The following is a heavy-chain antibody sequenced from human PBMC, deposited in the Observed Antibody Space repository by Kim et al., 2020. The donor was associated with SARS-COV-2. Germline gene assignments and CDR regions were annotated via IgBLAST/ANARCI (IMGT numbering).Heavy chain of an antibody. CDR1: GFTVSSNY. Sequence: GGSLRLSCAASGFTVSSNYMSWVRQAPGKGLEWVSVIYSGGSTYYADSVKGRFTISRDNSKNTLYLQMNSLRAEDTAVYYCARGAGDILTGYYADYWGQGTLVTVSS. V-gene: IGHV3-66*01. CDR2: IYSGGST. D-gene: IGHD3-9*01. CDR3: ARGAGDILTGYYADY. J-gene: IGHJ4*02.